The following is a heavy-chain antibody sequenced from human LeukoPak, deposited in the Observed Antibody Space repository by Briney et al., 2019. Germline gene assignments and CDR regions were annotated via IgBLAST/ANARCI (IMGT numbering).Heavy chain of an antibody. CDR3: ARVDCGRTPGPAAAGGYYYYYYGMDV. D-gene: IGHD6-13*01. V-gene: IGHV4-34*01. Sequence: SETLSLTCAVYGGSFSGYYWSWIRQPPGKGLEWIGEINHSGSTNYNPSLKSRVTISVDTSKNQFSLKLSSVTAADTAVYYCARVDCGRTPGPAAAGGYYYYYYGMDVWGQGTTVTVSS. CDR2: INHSGST. CDR1: GGSFSGYY. J-gene: IGHJ6*02.